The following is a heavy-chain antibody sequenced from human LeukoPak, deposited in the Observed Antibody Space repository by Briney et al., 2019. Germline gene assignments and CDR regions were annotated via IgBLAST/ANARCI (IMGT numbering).Heavy chain of an antibody. D-gene: IGHD4-17*01. Sequence: GGSLRLSCAASEFTFSSYWMSWVRQAPGKGLEWVANIKQDGGQIYYLDSVKGRITVSRDNAKNSLYLQMNSLRAKDTAVYYCARLGARQMLEYWGQGTLVTVSS. CDR3: ARLGARQMLEY. J-gene: IGHJ4*02. CDR1: EFTFSSYW. V-gene: IGHV3-7*01. CDR2: IKQDGGQI.